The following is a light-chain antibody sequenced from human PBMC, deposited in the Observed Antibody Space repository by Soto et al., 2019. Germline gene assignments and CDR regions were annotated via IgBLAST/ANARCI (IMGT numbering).Light chain of an antibody. CDR3: QLYGSSPRFT. CDR1: QSVSSSY. CDR2: GAS. V-gene: IGKV3-20*01. Sequence: EIVLTQSPGTLSLSPGERATLSCRASQSVSSSYLAWYQQKPGQAPRLLIYGASSRATGIPDRFSGSGAGTDFTLTISRLEPEDFAVYYCQLYGSSPRFTFGPGTKVYIK. J-gene: IGKJ3*01.